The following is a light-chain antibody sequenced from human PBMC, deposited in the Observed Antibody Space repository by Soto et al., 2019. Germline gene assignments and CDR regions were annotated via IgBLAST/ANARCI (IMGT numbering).Light chain of an antibody. CDR2: EVS. V-gene: IGLV2-14*01. CDR1: SGDVCGYNY. CDR3: SSYASTTAYV. Sequence: QSALTQPASVSGSPGQSITVSCTGTSGDVCGYNYVSWYQLHPGKAPKLMVYEVSYRPSRVSSRFSGSQSANTASLTIPGLQAEDEADYYCSSYASTTAYVFGTGTKVTVL. J-gene: IGLJ1*01.